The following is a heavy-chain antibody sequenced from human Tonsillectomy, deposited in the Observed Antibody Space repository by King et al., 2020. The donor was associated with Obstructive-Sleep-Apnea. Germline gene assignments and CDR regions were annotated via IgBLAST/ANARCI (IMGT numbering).Heavy chain of an antibody. D-gene: IGHD2-2*03. V-gene: IGHV3-74*01. CDR1: GFTFSSYW. CDR3: ARDPPSGYCSSTSCPNSNWYFDL. J-gene: IGHJ2*01. Sequence: VQLVESGGGLVQPGGSLRLSCAASGFTFSSYWMHWVRQAPGKGLVWVSRINSDGSSTSYADSVKGRFTISRDNAKNTLYLQMNSLRAEDTAVYYCARDPPSGYCSSTSCPNSNWYFDLWGRGTLVTVSS. CDR2: INSDGSST.